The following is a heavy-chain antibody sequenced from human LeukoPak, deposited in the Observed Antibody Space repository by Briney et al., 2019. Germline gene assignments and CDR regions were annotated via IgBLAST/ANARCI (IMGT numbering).Heavy chain of an antibody. Sequence: ASVKVSCKASGYTFTGNYIHWVRQAPGQGLGWMGWINPNSGGTNYEQKFQGRVTMTRDTSISTAYMELSSLRSEDTAVYYCARDLAGAGKGDWFDPWGQGTLVTVSS. D-gene: IGHD6-13*01. J-gene: IGHJ5*02. CDR2: INPNSGGT. V-gene: IGHV1-2*02. CDR1: GYTFTGNY. CDR3: ARDLAGAGKGDWFDP.